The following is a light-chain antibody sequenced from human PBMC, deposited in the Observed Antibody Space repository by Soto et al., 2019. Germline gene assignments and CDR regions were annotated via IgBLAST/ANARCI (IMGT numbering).Light chain of an antibody. CDR1: QSVNSNS. CDR2: GAS. CDR3: QQYGTSPPLT. V-gene: IGKV3-20*01. Sequence: EIVLTQSPGILSLSPGDRATLSCRTSQSVNSNSLAWYQQKPGQAPRLLLYGASTRAIGIPDRFSGSGAGTDFTLTISRLEPEDFPVYYCQQYGTSPPLTFGRGTEVEIK. J-gene: IGKJ4*01.